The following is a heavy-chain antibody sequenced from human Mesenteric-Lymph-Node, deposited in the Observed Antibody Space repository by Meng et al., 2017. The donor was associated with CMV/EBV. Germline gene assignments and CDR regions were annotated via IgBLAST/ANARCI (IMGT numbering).Heavy chain of an antibody. V-gene: IGHV3-74*01. CDR3: VRGRSGGLDY. D-gene: IGHD2-15*01. J-gene: IGHJ4*02. CDR1: GFTFSSYW. CDR2: MNSDGSST. Sequence: GESLKISCAASGFTFSSYWMYWVRQAPGKGLVWVSRMNSDGSSTSYADSVKGRFTISRDNAKNTLYLQMNSLRAEDTGVYYCVRGRSGGLDYWGQGTLVTVPS.